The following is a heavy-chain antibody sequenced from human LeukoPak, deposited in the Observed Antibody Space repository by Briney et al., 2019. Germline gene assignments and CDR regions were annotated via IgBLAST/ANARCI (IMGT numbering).Heavy chain of an antibody. Sequence: GSVKVSCKASGYTFTGYYMHWVRQAPGQGLEWMGWINPNSGGTNYAQKFQGRVTMTRDTSISTAYMELSRLRSDDTAVYYCAREFWIFGFLSPKDKEGFDYWGQGTLVTVSS. D-gene: IGHD3-3*01. J-gene: IGHJ4*02. CDR3: AREFWIFGFLSPKDKEGFDY. CDR2: INPNSGGT. V-gene: IGHV1-2*02. CDR1: GYTFTGYY.